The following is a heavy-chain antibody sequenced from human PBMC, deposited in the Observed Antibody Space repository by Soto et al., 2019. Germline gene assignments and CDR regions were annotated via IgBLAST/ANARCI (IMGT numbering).Heavy chain of an antibody. J-gene: IGHJ4*02. CDR3: ARDYYGSGSTRSPFFY. D-gene: IGHD3-10*01. CDR2: ISGHNGNT. CDR1: GYNFTNYG. Sequence: SLNVSCKASGYNFTNYGISWVRQAPGQGLEWMGWISGHNGNTNYAQKIQGIVTMTTDTSTSTAYMELRSLRSDDTAVYYCARDYYGSGSTRSPFFYWGQGALVTVSS. V-gene: IGHV1-18*01.